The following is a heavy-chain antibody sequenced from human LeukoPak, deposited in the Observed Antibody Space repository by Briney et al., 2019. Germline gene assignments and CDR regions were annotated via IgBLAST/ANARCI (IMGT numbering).Heavy chain of an antibody. V-gene: IGHV1-24*01. CDR1: GYTLTELS. J-gene: IGHJ4*02. CDR3: ATARYCTGGVCYYPILDY. D-gene: IGHD2-8*02. CDR2: FDPEDGET. Sequence: ASVKVSCKVSGYTLTELSMLWVRQAPGKGLEWMGGFDPEDGETIYAQKFQGRVTMTEDASTDTAYMELSSLRSEDTAVYYCATARYCTGGVCYYPILDYWGQGTLVTVSS.